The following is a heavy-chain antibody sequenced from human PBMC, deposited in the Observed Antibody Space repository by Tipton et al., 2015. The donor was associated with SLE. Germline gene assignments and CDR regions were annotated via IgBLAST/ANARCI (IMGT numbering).Heavy chain of an antibody. Sequence: LRLSCTVSDGSISSYYWSWIRQPPGKGLEWIGYIYSSGTTNYNPSLKSRVTMSVDTSRNQFSLNLSSLTAADTAVYFCARDKWGEYTASTGYFWSFDPWGQGIPVTVSS. CDR1: DGSISSYY. CDR2: IYSSGTT. V-gene: IGHV4-59*12. D-gene: IGHD3-9*01. CDR3: ARDKWGEYTASTGYFWSFDP. J-gene: IGHJ5*02.